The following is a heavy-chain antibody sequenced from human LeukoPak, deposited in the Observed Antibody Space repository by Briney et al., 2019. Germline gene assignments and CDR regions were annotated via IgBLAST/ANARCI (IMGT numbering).Heavy chain of an antibody. J-gene: IGHJ3*02. D-gene: IGHD6-19*01. CDR3: AREMYAGWYFAFDI. CDR1: GFTFSSYG. Sequence: GGSLRLSCAASGFTFSSYGMHWVRQAPGKGLEWVAVISYDGSNKYYADSVKGRFTISRDNAKNSLFLQMSSLRAEDTAVYYCAREMYAGWYFAFDIWGQGTMVTVSS. CDR2: ISYDGSNK. V-gene: IGHV3-30*03.